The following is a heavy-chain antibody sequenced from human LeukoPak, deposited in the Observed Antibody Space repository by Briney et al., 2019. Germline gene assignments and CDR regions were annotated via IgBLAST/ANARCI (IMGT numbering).Heavy chain of an antibody. CDR1: GGSISSYY. CDR2: IYYSGST. J-gene: IGHJ4*02. CDR3: ARLGGFGGNVRYFDY. Sequence: SETLSLTCTVSGGSISSYYWSWIRQPPGKGLEWIGYIYYSGSTNYNPSLKSRVTISVDTSKNQFSLKLSAVTAADTAVYYCARLGGFGGNVRYFDYWGQGTLVTVSS. D-gene: IGHD4-23*01. V-gene: IGHV4-59*08.